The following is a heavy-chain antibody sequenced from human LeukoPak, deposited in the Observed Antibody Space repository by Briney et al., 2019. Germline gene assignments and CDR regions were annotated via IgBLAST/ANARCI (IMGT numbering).Heavy chain of an antibody. Sequence: ASVKVSCKASGGTFSSYAISWVRQAPGQGLEWMGWISAYNGNTNYAQKLQGRVTMTTDTSTSTAYMELRSLRSDDTAVYYCARVYSSSWYPWDFDYWGQGTLVTVSS. CDR2: ISAYNGNT. D-gene: IGHD6-13*01. V-gene: IGHV1-18*01. CDR1: GGTFSSYA. CDR3: ARVYSSSWYPWDFDY. J-gene: IGHJ4*02.